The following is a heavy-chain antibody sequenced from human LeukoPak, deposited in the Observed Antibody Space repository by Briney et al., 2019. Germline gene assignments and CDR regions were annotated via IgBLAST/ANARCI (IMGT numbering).Heavy chain of an antibody. Sequence: SQTLSLTCTVSGGSISSGSYYWSWIRQPAGRGLEWIGRIYTSGSTNYNPSLKSRVTISVDTSKNQFSLKLSSVTAADTAVYYCAREASGQEITQFDYWGQGTLVTVSS. CDR3: AREASGQEITQFDY. D-gene: IGHD5-12*01. J-gene: IGHJ4*02. V-gene: IGHV4-61*02. CDR2: IYTSGST. CDR1: GGSISSGSYY.